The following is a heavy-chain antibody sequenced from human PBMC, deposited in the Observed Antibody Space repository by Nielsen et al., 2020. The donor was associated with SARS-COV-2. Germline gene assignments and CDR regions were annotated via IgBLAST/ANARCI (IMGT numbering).Heavy chain of an antibody. D-gene: IGHD6-6*01. CDR3: ASTLFPLSSSSFYFDY. CDR1: GGSISSSSYY. J-gene: IGHJ4*02. CDR2: IYYSGST. V-gene: IGHV4-39*07. Sequence: SETLSLTCTVSGGSISSSSYYWGWIRQPPGKGLEWIGSIYYSGSTYYNPSLKSRVTISVDTSKNQFSLKLSSVTAADTAVYYCASTLFPLSSSSFYFDYWGQGTLVTVSS.